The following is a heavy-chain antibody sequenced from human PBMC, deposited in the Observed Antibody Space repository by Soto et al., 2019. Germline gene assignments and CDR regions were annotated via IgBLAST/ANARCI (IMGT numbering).Heavy chain of an antibody. CDR2: ITTSSSKK. Sequence: VGSLRLSCVTSGFSFSSYAMNWVRQAPGRGLEWISFITTSSSKKYYADSVRGRFTISRDNAKNSLYLQMNSLRVDDTAVYYCAGDLRWEFPRGDFKPWGQGTLVTVSS. V-gene: IGHV3-21*01. D-gene: IGHD1-26*01. CDR3: AGDLRWEFPRGDFKP. J-gene: IGHJ5*02. CDR1: GFSFSSYA.